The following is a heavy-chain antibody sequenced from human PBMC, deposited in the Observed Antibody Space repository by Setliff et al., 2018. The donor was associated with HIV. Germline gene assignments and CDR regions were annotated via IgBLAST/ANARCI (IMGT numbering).Heavy chain of an antibody. Sequence: PGGSLRLSCAASGFTFSSYEMNWVRQAPGKGLEWVSYISSSGSTIYYADSVKGRFTISRDNSKNTVYLQMNSLRAEDTAVYYCAKTSNTGYLFCSDYWGQGTLVTVSS. CDR2: ISSSGSTI. CDR1: GFTFSSYE. J-gene: IGHJ4*02. CDR3: AKTSNTGYLFCSDY. D-gene: IGHD3-9*01. V-gene: IGHV3-48*03.